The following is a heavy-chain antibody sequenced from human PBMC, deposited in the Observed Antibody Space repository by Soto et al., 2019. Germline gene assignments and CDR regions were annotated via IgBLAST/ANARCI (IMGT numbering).Heavy chain of an antibody. D-gene: IGHD3-16*02. CDR3: ARAYDYVWGTYRLDY. CDR2: SSHSGST. J-gene: IGHJ4*02. V-gene: IGHV4-34*01. CDR1: GGSFSGYY. Sequence: QVQLQQWGAGLLKPSETLSLTCAVYGGSFSGYYWSWIRQPPGKGLEWVGESSHSGSTKYNPSLKSRVTISVDTSKTQFSLKLSSVTAADTAVYYCARAYDYVWGTYRLDYWGQGTLVTVSS.